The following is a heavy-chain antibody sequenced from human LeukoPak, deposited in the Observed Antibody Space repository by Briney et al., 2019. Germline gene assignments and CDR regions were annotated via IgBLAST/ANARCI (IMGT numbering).Heavy chain of an antibody. V-gene: IGHV3-20*04. D-gene: IGHD6-6*01. CDR1: GFTFDDYG. CDR3: ARGGAARPDY. Sequence: PGGSLRLSCAASGFTFDDYGMSWVRQAPGKGLEWVSGINWNGGSTGYADSVKGRFTISRDNAKNSLYLQMTSLRVEDTAIYCCARGGAARPDYWGQGTLVTVSS. J-gene: IGHJ4*02. CDR2: INWNGGST.